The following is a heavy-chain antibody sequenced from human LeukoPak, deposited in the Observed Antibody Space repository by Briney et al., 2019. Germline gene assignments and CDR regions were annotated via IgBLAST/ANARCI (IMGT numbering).Heavy chain of an antibody. D-gene: IGHD1-26*01. CDR2: ISSSGSTI. V-gene: IGHV3-11*04. Sequence: GGSLRLSCAASGFTFSDYYMSWIRQAPGKGLEWVSYISSSGSTIYYADSVKGRFTISRDNAKNSLYLQMNSLRAEDTAVYYCARDFVEWELLPLGPFDYWGQGTLVTVSS. CDR3: ARDFVEWELLPLGPFDY. J-gene: IGHJ4*02. CDR1: GFTFSDYY.